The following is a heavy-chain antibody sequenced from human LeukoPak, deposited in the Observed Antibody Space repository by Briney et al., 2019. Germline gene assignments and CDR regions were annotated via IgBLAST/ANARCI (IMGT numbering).Heavy chain of an antibody. V-gene: IGHV3-7*01. CDR2: IKQDGSEK. Sequence: GESLRLSCAASGFTFSSYWMSWVRQAPGKGLEWVANIKQDGSEKYYVDSVKGRFTISRDNAKNSLYLQMNSLRAEDTAVYYCARGGSWYDYYYYGMDVWGQGTTVTVSS. CDR3: ARGGSWYDYYYYGMDV. D-gene: IGHD6-13*01. J-gene: IGHJ6*02. CDR1: GFTFSSYW.